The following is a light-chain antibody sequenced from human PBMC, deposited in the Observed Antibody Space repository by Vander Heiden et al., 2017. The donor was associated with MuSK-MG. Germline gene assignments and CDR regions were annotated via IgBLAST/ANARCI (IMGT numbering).Light chain of an antibody. CDR2: DVM. CDR1: SSDVGGYNY. Sequence: QSALTQPRSVSGSPGQSVTISCTGTSSDVGGYNYVSWYQQHPDKAPKLMIYDVMKRPSGVPDRFSGSKSGNTASLTISGLQAEDEADYYCCSYAGSYTFMVFGGGTKLTVL. CDR3: CSYAGSYTFMV. J-gene: IGLJ3*02. V-gene: IGLV2-11*01.